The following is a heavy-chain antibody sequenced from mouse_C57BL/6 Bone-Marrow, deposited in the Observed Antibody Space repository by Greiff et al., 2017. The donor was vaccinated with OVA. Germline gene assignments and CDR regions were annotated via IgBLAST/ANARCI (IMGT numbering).Heavy chain of an antibody. CDR3: AREWVYYSNPWSYWYFDV. CDR1: GYTFTDYY. D-gene: IGHD2-5*01. V-gene: IGHV1-26*01. J-gene: IGHJ1*03. Sequence: EVQLQQSGPELVKPGASVKISCKASGYTFTDYYMNWVKQSHGKSLEWIGDINPNNGGTSYNQKFKGKATLTVDKSSSTAYMELRRLTSEDSAGYYCAREWVYYSNPWSYWYFDVWGTGTTVTVSS. CDR2: INPNNGGT.